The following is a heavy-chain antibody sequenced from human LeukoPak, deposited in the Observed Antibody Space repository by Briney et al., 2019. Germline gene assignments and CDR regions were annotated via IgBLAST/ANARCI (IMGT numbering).Heavy chain of an antibody. J-gene: IGHJ4*02. CDR3: ARQLGYCSGASCLYYFDY. CDR1: GYSFTNYW. CDR2: IYPGDSDT. Sequence: HGEFLKISCKGSGYSFTNYWIGWVRQMPGKGLEWMGIIYPGDSDTRYSPSFQGQVTISADKSISTAYLQWSSLKAADTAMYYCARQLGYCSGASCLYYFDYWGQGTLVTVSS. V-gene: IGHV5-51*01. D-gene: IGHD2-15*01.